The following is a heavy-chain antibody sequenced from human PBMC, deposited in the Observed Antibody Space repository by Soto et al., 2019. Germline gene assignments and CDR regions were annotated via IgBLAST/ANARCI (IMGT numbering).Heavy chain of an antibody. CDR3: ARRYGGNFDY. CDR1: GASFGTYY. CDR2: IYYSGST. J-gene: IGHJ4*02. Sequence: TSETLSLTCAVSGASFGTYYWSWIRQPPGKGLEWIGYIYYSGSTNYNPSLKSRVTISVDTSKNQFSLKLSSVTAADTAVYYCARRYGGNFDYWGQGTLVT. D-gene: IGHD3-16*01. V-gene: IGHV4-59*01.